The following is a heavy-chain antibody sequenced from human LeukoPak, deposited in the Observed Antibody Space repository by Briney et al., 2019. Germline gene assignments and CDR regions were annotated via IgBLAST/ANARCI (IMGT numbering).Heavy chain of an antibody. CDR1: GFTFSSYA. V-gene: IGHV3-23*01. CDR2: ISGSGGST. Sequence: GSLRLSCAASGFTFSSYAMSWVRQAPGKGLEGGSSISGSGGSTYYADSVKGRFTISRDNSKNTLYLQMNSLRAEDTAVYYCAKSPKWFGELFFDYWRQATMVSVPS. J-gene: IGHJ4*02. D-gene: IGHD3-10*01. CDR3: AKSPKWFGELFFDY.